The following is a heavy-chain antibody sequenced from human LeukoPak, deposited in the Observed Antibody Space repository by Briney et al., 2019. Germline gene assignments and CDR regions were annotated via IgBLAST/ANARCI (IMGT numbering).Heavy chain of an antibody. V-gene: IGHV3-23*01. D-gene: IGHD5-24*01. J-gene: IGHJ4*02. CDR2: ISGSGGST. CDR3: AKERGLVEIEPCDY. Sequence: PGGSLRLSCAASGFTFSSYAMSWVREAPGKGLEWVSAISGSGGSTCYADSVKGRFTISRDNSKNTLYLQMNSLRAEDTAVYYCAKERGLVEIEPCDYWGQGTLVTVSS. CDR1: GFTFSSYA.